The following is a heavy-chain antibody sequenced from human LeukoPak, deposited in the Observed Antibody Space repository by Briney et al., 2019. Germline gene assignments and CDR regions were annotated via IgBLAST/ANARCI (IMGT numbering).Heavy chain of an antibody. CDR2: IYYTGST. Sequence: SETLSLTCAVYGGSFSGYHWSWIRQPPGKGLEWIASIYYTGSTYYNPSLKSRVTLSLDMSKHQFFLTMTPVTPADTAVYFCTAEKNGSPHYWGQGTQVTVSS. J-gene: IGHJ4*02. CDR3: TAEKNGSPHY. CDR1: GGSFSGYH. D-gene: IGHD2-15*01. V-gene: IGHV4-34*01.